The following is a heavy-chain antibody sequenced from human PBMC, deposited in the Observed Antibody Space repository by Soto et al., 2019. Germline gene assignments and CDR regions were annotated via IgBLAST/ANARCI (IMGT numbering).Heavy chain of an antibody. CDR3: ARRDGYNFDY. CDR1: GFTFSSYA. CDR2: ISSHGGST. Sequence: EVQLVESGGGLVQPGGSLRLSCAASGFTFSSYAMHWVRQAPGKGLEYVSAISSHGGSTYYANSVKGRFTIARDNSKNTLYLQMGSLRAEDMAVYYCARRDGYNFDYWGQVTLVTVSS. J-gene: IGHJ4*02. D-gene: IGHD5-12*01. V-gene: IGHV3-64*01.